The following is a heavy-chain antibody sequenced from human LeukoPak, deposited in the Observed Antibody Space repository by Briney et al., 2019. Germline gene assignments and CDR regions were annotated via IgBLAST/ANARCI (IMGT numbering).Heavy chain of an antibody. J-gene: IGHJ3*02. CDR3: ARVGYYDSRNDAFDI. V-gene: IGHV1-18*01. Sequence: GASVTVSCKASGYTFTSYGISWVRQAPGQGLEWMGWISAYNGNTNYAQKLQGRVTMTTDTSTSTAYMELRSLRSDDTAVYYCARVGYYDSRNDAFDIWGQGTMVTVSS. CDR1: GYTFTSYG. D-gene: IGHD3-22*01. CDR2: ISAYNGNT.